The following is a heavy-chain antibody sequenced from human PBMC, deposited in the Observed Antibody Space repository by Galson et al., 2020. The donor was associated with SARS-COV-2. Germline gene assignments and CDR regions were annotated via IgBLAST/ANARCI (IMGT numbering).Heavy chain of an antibody. CDR2: INPNGGRT. Sequence: ASVKVSCKAPGYIFTTPYMHRVRQAPGQGLEWMGIINPNGGRTSYAQKLQGRVTLTRDTSTSTFYMDLSSLTSEDTAVYYCSRVHRGGEPFIGVALPACRFDYWGQGALVTVSS. V-gene: IGHV1-46*01. CDR3: SRVHRGGEPFIGVALPACRFDY. CDR1: GYIFTTPY. D-gene: IGHD2-21*01. J-gene: IGHJ4*02.